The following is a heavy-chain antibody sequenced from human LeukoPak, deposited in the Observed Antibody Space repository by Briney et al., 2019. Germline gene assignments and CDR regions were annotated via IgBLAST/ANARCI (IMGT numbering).Heavy chain of an antibody. CDR3: AREENYSDY. CDR2: INHSGST. D-gene: IGHD2/OR15-2a*01. J-gene: IGHJ4*02. V-gene: IGHV4-34*01. CDR1: GGSFSGYY. Sequence: PSETLSLTCAVYGGSFSGYYWSWIRQPPGKGLEWIGEINHSGSTNYNPSLKSRVTISVDTSKNQFSLKLSSVTAADTAVYYCAREENYSDYWGQGTLVTVSS.